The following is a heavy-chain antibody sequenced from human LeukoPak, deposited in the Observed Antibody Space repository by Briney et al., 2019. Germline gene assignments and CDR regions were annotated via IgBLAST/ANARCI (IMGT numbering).Heavy chain of an antibody. D-gene: IGHD5-18*01. CDR2: IYYSGST. Sequence: PSETLSLTCTVSGGPISSYYWSWIRQPPGKGLEWIGYIYYSGSTNYNPSLKSRVTISVDTSKNQFSLKLSSVTAADTAVYYCARGRSYGYSGNFDYWGQGTLVTVSS. V-gene: IGHV4-59*01. CDR3: ARGRSYGYSGNFDY. CDR1: GGPISSYY. J-gene: IGHJ4*02.